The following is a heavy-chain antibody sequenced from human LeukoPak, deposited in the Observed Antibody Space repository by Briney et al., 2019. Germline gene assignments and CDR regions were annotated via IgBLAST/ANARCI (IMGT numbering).Heavy chain of an antibody. J-gene: IGHJ4*02. CDR3: ARGLIFDY. CDR1: GGSFSGYY. Sequence: SETLSLTCAVYGGSFSGYYWSWIRQPPGKGLEWIGEINHSGSTNYNPSLKSRVTISVDTSKNQFSLKLGSVTAAGTAVYYCARGLIFDYWGQGTLVTVSS. V-gene: IGHV4-34*01. CDR2: INHSGST.